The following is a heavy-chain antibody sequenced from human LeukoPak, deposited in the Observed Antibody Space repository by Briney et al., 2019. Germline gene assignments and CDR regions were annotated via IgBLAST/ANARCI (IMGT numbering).Heavy chain of an antibody. CDR1: GFTFSSYS. D-gene: IGHD6-13*01. CDR3: AREYSSSWSLRYYYYGMDV. V-gene: IGHV3-21*01. J-gene: IGHJ6*02. CDR2: ISSCSSYI. Sequence: GGSLRLSCAASGFTFSSYSMNWVRQAPGRGLEWVSSISSCSSYIYYADSVKGRFTISRDNAKNSLYLQMNSLRAEDTAVYYCAREYSSSWSLRYYYYGMDVWGQGTTVTVSS.